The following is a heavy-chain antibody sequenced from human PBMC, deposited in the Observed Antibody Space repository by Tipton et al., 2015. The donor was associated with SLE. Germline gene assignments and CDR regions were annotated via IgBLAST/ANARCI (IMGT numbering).Heavy chain of an antibody. D-gene: IGHD3-3*01. J-gene: IGHJ6*04. CDR1: GGSISSYC. CDR2: VFSSGST. CDR3: ARANTIFGGGMDV. V-gene: IGHV4-59*01. Sequence: TLSLTCSVSGGSISSYCWSWIRQPPGKGLEWIGYVFSSGSTKYNPSLKSRVTISVDTSKSEISLRLSSVTTADTALYYCARANTIFGGGMDVWGKGTTVTVSS.